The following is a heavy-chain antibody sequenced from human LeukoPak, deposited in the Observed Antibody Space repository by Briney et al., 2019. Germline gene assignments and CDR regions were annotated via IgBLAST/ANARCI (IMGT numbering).Heavy chain of an antibody. V-gene: IGHV3-53*01. Sequence: GGSLRLSCAASGFTFSSYSMNWVRQAPGKGLEWVSVIYSGGSTYYADSVKGRFTISRDNSKNTLYLQMNSLRAEDTAVYYCARALGRLAPYYYYGMDVWGQGTTVTVSS. D-gene: IGHD3-9*01. CDR1: GFTFSSYS. CDR3: ARALGRLAPYYYYGMDV. CDR2: IYSGGST. J-gene: IGHJ6*02.